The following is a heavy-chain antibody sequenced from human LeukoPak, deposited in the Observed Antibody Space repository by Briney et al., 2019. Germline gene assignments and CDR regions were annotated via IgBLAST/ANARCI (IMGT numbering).Heavy chain of an antibody. CDR3: ARDTTPDNWFDP. CDR2: IIPIFGTA. V-gene: IGHV1-69*13. J-gene: IGHJ5*02. CDR1: GGTFSSYA. Sequence: SVKVSCKASGGTFSSYAISWVRQAPGQGLEWMGGIIPIFGTANYAQKFQGRVTITADESTSTAYMELSSLRSEDTAVYYCARDTTPDNWFDPWGQGTLVTVSS. D-gene: IGHD1-1*01.